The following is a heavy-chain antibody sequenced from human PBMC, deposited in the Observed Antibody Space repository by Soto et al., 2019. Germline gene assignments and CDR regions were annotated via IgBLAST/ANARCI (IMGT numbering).Heavy chain of an antibody. D-gene: IGHD3-10*01. CDR1: GFTFSSYS. CDR2: ISSSSTI. V-gene: IGHV3-48*02. Sequence: VGSLRLSCAASGFTFSSYSMNWVRQAPGKGLEWVSYISSSSTIYYADSVKGRFTISRDNAKNSLYLQMNSLRDEDTAVYYCARGGPVTGSGSYYYNWFDPWGQGTLVTVSP. CDR3: ARGGPVTGSGSYYYNWFDP. J-gene: IGHJ5*02.